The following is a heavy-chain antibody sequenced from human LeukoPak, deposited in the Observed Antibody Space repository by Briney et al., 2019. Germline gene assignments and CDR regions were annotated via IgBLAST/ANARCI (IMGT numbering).Heavy chain of an antibody. CDR2: IKQDGSEK. CDR3: ARSSGSGSYTPYYYYGMDV. J-gene: IGHJ6*02. CDR1: GFTFSDFW. D-gene: IGHD3-10*01. V-gene: IGHV3-7*01. Sequence: GGSLRLSCAASGFTFSDFWVEWFRQAPGKGLEWVANIKQDGSEKYYVDSVKGRFTISRDNAKNSLYLQMNSLRAEDTAVYYCARSSGSGSYTPYYYYGMDVWGQGTTVTVSS.